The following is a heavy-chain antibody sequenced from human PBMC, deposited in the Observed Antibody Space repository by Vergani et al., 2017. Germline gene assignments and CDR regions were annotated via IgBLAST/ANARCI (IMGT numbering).Heavy chain of an antibody. CDR3: AKGALGVGWGYYYGMDV. Sequence: QVQLQESGPGLVKPSQTLSLTCTVSGGSISSGGYYWSWIRQHPGKGLEWIGYIYYSGSTYYNPSLKSRVTISVDTSKNQFSLKLSSVTAADTAVYYCAKGALGVGWGYYYGMDVWGQGTTVTVSS. V-gene: IGHV4-31*03. J-gene: IGHJ6*02. CDR2: IYYSGST. D-gene: IGHD3-16*01. CDR1: GGSISSGGYY.